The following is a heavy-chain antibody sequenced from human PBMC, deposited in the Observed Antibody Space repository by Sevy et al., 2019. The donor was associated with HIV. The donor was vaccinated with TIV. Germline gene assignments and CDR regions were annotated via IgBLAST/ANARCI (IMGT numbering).Heavy chain of an antibody. Sequence: SETLSLTCTVSGGSISSYYWSWIRQPAGKGLEWIGRIYTSGSTNYNPSLKSRVTMSVDTSKNQVSLKLSYVTAADTAVDYCARGYYDSSGYIGGFDYWGQGTLVTVSS. CDR2: IYTSGST. J-gene: IGHJ4*02. V-gene: IGHV4-4*07. CDR3: ARGYYDSSGYIGGFDY. D-gene: IGHD3-22*01. CDR1: GGSISSYY.